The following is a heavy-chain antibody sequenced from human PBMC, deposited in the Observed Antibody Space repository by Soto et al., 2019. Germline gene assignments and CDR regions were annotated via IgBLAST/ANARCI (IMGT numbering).Heavy chain of an antibody. CDR2: MNPNSGNT. V-gene: IGHV1-8*01. CDR1: GYTFTSYD. D-gene: IGHD3-3*01. Sequence: QVQLVQSGAEVKKPGASVKVSCKASGYTFTSYDINWVRQATGQGLEWMGWMNPNSGNTGYAQKFQDIDNISRHTTRSNAHMERYRLRSEATTDYYCAREGKIPNFVVSTMGFLSYWGQGTLVT. J-gene: IGHJ4*02. CDR3: AREGKIPNFVVSTMGFLSY.